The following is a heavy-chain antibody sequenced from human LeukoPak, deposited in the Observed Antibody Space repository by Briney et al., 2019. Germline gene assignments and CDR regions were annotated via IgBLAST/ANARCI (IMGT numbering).Heavy chain of an antibody. D-gene: IGHD6-13*01. CDR1: GFTFSSYA. J-gene: IGHJ4*02. V-gene: IGHV3-23*01. CDR3: ARGRYSSSWQLDY. CDR2: ISGSGGST. Sequence: RGSLRLSCAASGFTFSSYAMSWVRQAPGKGLEWVSAISGSGGSTYYADSVKGRFTISRDNAKNSLYLQMNSLRAEDTAVYYCARGRYSSSWQLDYWGQGTLVTVSS.